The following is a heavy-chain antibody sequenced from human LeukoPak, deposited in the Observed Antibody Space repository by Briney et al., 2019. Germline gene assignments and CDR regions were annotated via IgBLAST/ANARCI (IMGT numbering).Heavy chain of an antibody. CDR2: ISGDGSST. J-gene: IGHJ4*02. Sequence: GGSLRLSCAASRFTFDDYGMHWVRQVPGKGLEWVSLISGDGSSTYYADSVKGRFTISRDNSKNSLYLQMNSLRTEDTALYYCAKDAYSSGWYYFDSWGQGTLVTVSS. D-gene: IGHD6-19*01. CDR1: RFTFDDYG. CDR3: AKDAYSSGWYYFDS. V-gene: IGHV3-43*02.